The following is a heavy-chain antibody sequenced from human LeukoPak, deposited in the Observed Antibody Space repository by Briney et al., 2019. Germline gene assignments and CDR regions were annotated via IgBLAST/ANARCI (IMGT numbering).Heavy chain of an antibody. J-gene: IGHJ4*02. CDR3: ARDINIVVVVAATTFDY. D-gene: IGHD2-15*01. Sequence: ASVKVSCKASGYTFTGYYMHWVRQAPGQGLEWMGWTNPNSGGTNYAQKFQGRVTMTRDTSISTAYMELSRLRSDDTAVYYCARDINIVVVVAATTFDYWGQGTLVAVSS. CDR2: TNPNSGGT. V-gene: IGHV1-2*02. CDR1: GYTFTGYY.